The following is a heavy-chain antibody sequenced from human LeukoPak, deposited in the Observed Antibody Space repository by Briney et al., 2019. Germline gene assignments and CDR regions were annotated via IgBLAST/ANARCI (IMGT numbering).Heavy chain of an antibody. D-gene: IGHD3-3*01. Sequence: PSETLSLTCTASGGSISSSSYYWSWIRQPAGKGLEWIGRIYTSGSTNYNPSLKSRVTMSVDTSKNQFSLKLSSVTAADTAVYYCARDDFWSGSIAFDIWGQGTMVTVSS. CDR2: IYTSGST. CDR1: GGSISSSSYY. CDR3: ARDDFWSGSIAFDI. V-gene: IGHV4-61*02. J-gene: IGHJ3*02.